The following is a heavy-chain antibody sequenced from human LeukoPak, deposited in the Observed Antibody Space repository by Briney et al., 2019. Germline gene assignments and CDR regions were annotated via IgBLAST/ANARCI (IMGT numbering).Heavy chain of an antibody. CDR1: GGSFSGYY. D-gene: IGHD5-12*01. Sequence: SETLSLTCAVYGGSFSGYYWSWIRQPPGKGLEWIGEINRSGSTNYNPSLKSRVTISVDTSKNQFSLKLSSVTAADTAVYYCARGRSRLRHYFDYWGQGTLVTVSS. CDR2: INRSGST. V-gene: IGHV4-34*01. CDR3: ARGRSRLRHYFDY. J-gene: IGHJ4*02.